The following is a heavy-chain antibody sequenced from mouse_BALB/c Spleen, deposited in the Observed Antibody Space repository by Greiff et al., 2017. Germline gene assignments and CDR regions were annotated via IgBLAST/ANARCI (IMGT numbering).Heavy chain of an antibody. D-gene: IGHD2-10*02. CDR1: GFAFSSYD. J-gene: IGHJ2*01. CDR2: ISSGGGST. V-gene: IGHV5-12-1*01. Sequence: EVHLVESGGGLVKPGGSLKLSCAASGFAFSSYDMSWVRQTPEKRLEWVAYISSGGGSTYYPDTVKGRFTISRDNAKNTLYLQMSSLKSEDTAMYYCARHQKYGNYVDYWGQGTTLTVSS. CDR3: ARHQKYGNYVDY.